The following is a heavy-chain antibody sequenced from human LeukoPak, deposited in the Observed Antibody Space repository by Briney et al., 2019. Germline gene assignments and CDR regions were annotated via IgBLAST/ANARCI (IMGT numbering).Heavy chain of an antibody. CDR1: GFTFSSYA. Sequence: GGSLRLSCAASGFTFSSYAMSWVRQAPGKGLEWVSAISGSGGSTYYADSVKGRFTMSRDNSKNTLYLQMNSLRAEDTAVYYCAKGFLEWLYYFDYWGQGTLVTVSS. D-gene: IGHD3-3*01. J-gene: IGHJ4*02. V-gene: IGHV3-23*01. CDR3: AKGFLEWLYYFDY. CDR2: ISGSGGST.